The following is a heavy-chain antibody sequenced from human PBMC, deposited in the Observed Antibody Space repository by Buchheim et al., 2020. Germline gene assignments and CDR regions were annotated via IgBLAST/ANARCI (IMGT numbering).Heavy chain of an antibody. CDR1: GASISSGGYS. CDR2: IYHSGST. D-gene: IGHD1-14*01. J-gene: IGHJ6*02. V-gene: IGHV4-30-2*01. Sequence: QLQLQESGSGLVKPSQTLSLTCAVSGASISSGGYSWSWIRQPPGKGLEWIGYIYHSGSTYYNPSLKSRVTSAVDRSKNQFSLKLSSVTAADTAVYYCARGLGGSIIAYGMDVWGQGTT. CDR3: ARGLGGSIIAYGMDV.